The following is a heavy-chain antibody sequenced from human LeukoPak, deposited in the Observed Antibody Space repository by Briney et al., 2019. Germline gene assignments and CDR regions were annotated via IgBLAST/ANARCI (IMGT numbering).Heavy chain of an antibody. CDR2: IFTSGNT. Sequence: SETLSLTCSVSGGSVRSGSYYWSWIRQPAGKGLGWIGRIFTSGNTNYNPSLKSRVAVSVDTSKNQFSLKLSSVTAADTAVYYCATHIAITGTDAFHIWGQGTMVIVSS. CDR3: ATHIAITGTDAFHI. J-gene: IGHJ3*02. CDR1: GGSVRSGSYY. D-gene: IGHD6-13*01. V-gene: IGHV4-61*02.